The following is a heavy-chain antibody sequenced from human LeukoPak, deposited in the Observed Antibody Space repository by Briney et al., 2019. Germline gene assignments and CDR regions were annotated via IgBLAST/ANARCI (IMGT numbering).Heavy chain of an antibody. CDR3: ADLGITMIGSV. V-gene: IGHV3-48*03. CDR2: ISSSGSTI. Sequence: GGSLRLSCAASGFTFSSYEMNWVRQAPGKGLEGVSYISSSGSTIYYADSVKGRFTISRDNDKNSVYLQINSLRAEDTAVYYCADLGITMIGSVWGKGTTVTISS. J-gene: IGHJ6*04. CDR1: GFTFSSYE. D-gene: IGHD3-10*02.